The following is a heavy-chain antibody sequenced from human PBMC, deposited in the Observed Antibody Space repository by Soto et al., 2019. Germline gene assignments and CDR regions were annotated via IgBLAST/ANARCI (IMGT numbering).Heavy chain of an antibody. CDR2: INHSGST. CDR1: GGSFSGYY. J-gene: IGHJ4*02. Sequence: QVQLQQWGAGLLKPSETLSLTCAVYGGSFSGYYWSWIRQPPGKGLEWIGEINHSGSTNYNPSLKSRVTISVDTSKNQFSLKLSSVTAADTAVYYCARDRMVRGVIGFSDYWGQGTLVTVSS. CDR3: ARDRMVRGVIGFSDY. D-gene: IGHD3-10*01. V-gene: IGHV4-34*01.